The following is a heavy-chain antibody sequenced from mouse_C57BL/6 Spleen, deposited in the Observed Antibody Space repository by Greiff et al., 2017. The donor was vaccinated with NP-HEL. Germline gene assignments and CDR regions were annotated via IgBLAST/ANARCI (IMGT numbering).Heavy chain of an antibody. J-gene: IGHJ2*01. CDR2: ISSGSSTI. D-gene: IGHD4-1*01. CDR1: GFTFSDYG. CDR3: ARRRLGRGDFDY. Sequence: EVHLVESGGGLVKPGGSLKLSCAASGFTFSDYGMHWVRQAPEKGLEWVAYISSGSSTIYYADTVTGRFTISRDNAKNTLFLQMTSRRTEDTAMYYCARRRLGRGDFDYWGQGTTLTVSS. V-gene: IGHV5-17*01.